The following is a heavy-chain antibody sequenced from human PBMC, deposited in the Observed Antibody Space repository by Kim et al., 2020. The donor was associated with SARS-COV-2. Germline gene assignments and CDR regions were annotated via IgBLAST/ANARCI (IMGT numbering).Heavy chain of an antibody. J-gene: IGHJ6*02. V-gene: IGHV3-11*01. D-gene: IGHD3-16*01. CDR3: ARDGEVAGYYGMDV. Sequence: ADSVKGRFTISRDNAKNSLYLQMNSLRAEDTAVYYCARDGEVAGYYGMDVWGQGTTVTVSS.